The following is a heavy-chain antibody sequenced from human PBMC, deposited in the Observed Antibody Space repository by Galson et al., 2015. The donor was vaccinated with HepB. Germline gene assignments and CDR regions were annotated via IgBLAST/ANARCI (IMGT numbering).Heavy chain of an antibody. D-gene: IGHD1-26*01. J-gene: IGHJ4*02. Sequence: SVKVSCKASGYTFRRYAISWVRQAPGQGLEWMGWINPYNGRINYAQKLQGRVTMTTDTSTSTAYMELRSLRSDDTAVYYCAKDLLPLSGELLGLDYWGQGTLVTVSS. V-gene: IGHV1-18*01. CDR3: AKDLLPLSGELLGLDY. CDR2: INPYNGRI. CDR1: GYTFRRYA.